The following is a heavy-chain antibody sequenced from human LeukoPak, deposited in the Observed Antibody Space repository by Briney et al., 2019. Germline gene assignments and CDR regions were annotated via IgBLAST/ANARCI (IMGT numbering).Heavy chain of an antibody. CDR1: GFTFSDYY. J-gene: IGHJ3*02. V-gene: IGHV3-11*01. Sequence: GGSLRLSCAASGFTFSDYYMSWIRQAPGKGLEWVSYISSSGSTIYYADSVKGRFTISRDNSKNTLYLQMNSLRAEDTAVYYCAKAYNYYDSTDAFDIWGQGTMVTVSS. CDR3: AKAYNYYDSTDAFDI. CDR2: ISSSGSTI. D-gene: IGHD3-22*01.